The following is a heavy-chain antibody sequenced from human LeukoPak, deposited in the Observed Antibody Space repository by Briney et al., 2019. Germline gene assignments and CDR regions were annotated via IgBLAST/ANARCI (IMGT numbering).Heavy chain of an antibody. D-gene: IGHD3-22*01. J-gene: IGHJ4*02. Sequence: SVKVSCKSSGYTFTYYSLHWLQPAPGQGLERMRWITLYNGNTNYAKKFQGRVTITRDMSLRTAYIELSSLRSEDSAVYYWARSPLTMIVVYNSGKPKPFDYWGQGTLVTVSS. CDR2: ITLYNGNT. V-gene: IGHV1-45*02. CDR3: ARSPLTMIVVYNSGKPKPFDY. CDR1: GYTFTYYS.